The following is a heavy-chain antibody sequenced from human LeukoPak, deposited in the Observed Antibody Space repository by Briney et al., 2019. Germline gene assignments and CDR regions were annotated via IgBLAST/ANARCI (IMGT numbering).Heavy chain of an antibody. CDR1: GGTFIRYA. J-gene: IGHJ4*02. CDR3: ARDRPYTGGWRGFDY. Sequence: SVKVSCKASGGTFIRYAISWVRQAPGQGLEWMGGIIPMFGIANYAQKFQGRVTITADESTSTAYMELSSLRSEDTAVYYCARDRPYTGGWRGFDYWGQGTLVTVSS. V-gene: IGHV1-69*01. D-gene: IGHD6-19*01. CDR2: IIPMFGIA.